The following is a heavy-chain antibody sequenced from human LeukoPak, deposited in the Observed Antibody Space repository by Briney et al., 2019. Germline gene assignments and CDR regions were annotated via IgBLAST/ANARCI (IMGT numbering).Heavy chain of an antibody. D-gene: IGHD5-12*01. V-gene: IGHV4-38-2*02. J-gene: IGHJ3*01. CDR1: GYFSTGYY. CDR2: IRPDGHT. CDR3: ARQVATKGEWAFDV. Sequence: SETLSLTCSVSGYFSTGYYWGWIRQPPGKGLEWMASIRPDGHTYSNSSLRNQLTISADMSRNEFSLKLISLTAADTAVYYCARQVATKGEWAFDVWGQGTVVTVSS.